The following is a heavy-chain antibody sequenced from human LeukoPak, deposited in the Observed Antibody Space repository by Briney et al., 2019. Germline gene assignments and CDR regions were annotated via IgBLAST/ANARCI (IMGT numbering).Heavy chain of an antibody. CDR1: GFTFSGHW. Sequence: GGSLRLSCTASGFTFSGHWIHWVRQAPGKGLEWVSAISGSGGSTYYADSVKGRFTISRDNSKNTLYLQMNSLRAEDTAVYYCAKGGLGGWSGYDFTPFDYWGQGTLVTVSS. V-gene: IGHV3-23*01. CDR3: AKGGLGGWSGYDFTPFDY. D-gene: IGHD5-12*01. CDR2: ISGSGGST. J-gene: IGHJ4*02.